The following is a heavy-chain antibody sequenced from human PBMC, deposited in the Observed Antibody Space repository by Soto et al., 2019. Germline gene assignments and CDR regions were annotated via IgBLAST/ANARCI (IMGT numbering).Heavy chain of an antibody. CDR2: ISSNGGST. D-gene: IGHD3-22*01. V-gene: IGHV3-64D*08. Sequence: PGGSLRLSCSASGLTFSSYAMHWVRQAPGKGLEYVSAISSNGGSTYYADSVKGRFTISRDNSKNTLYLQMSSLRAEDTAVYYCVKEDYDSSGYSDYWGQGTLVTVSS. CDR1: GLTFSSYA. J-gene: IGHJ4*02. CDR3: VKEDYDSSGYSDY.